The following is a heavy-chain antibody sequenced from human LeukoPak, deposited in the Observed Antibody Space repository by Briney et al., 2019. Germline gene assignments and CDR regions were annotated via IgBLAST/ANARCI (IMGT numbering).Heavy chain of an antibody. V-gene: IGHV1-69*05. CDR1: GGTFSSYA. CDR2: IIPIFGTA. D-gene: IGHD6-13*01. CDR3: ARDRKWGSSWQKYWYFDL. Sequence: ASVKVSCKASGGTFSSYAISWVRQAPGQGLERMGGIIPIFGTANYAQKFQDRVTITTDESTSTAYMELSSLRSEDTAVYYCARDRKWGSSWQKYWYFDLWGRGTLVTVSS. J-gene: IGHJ2*01.